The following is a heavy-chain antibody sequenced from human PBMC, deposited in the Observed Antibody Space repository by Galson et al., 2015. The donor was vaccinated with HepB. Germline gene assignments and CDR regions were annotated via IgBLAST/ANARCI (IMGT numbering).Heavy chain of an antibody. D-gene: IGHD2-2*01. CDR3: ARGPTGYCSSFSCYYDC. Sequence: SLRLSCAASGFTFSSYSMNWVRQAPGKGLEWVSYISTSGNIWYADSVKGRFTISRDNAKNSLYLQMNSLGDEDTAVYYCARGPTGYCSSFSCYYDCWGLGTLVTVSS. CDR2: ISTSGNI. V-gene: IGHV3-48*02. CDR1: GFTFSSYS. J-gene: IGHJ4*02.